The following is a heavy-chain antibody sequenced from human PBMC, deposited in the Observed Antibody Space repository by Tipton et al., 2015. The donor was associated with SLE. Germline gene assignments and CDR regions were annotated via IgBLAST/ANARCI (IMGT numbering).Heavy chain of an antibody. J-gene: IGHJ4*02. CDR2: IYHSGST. CDR3: ARHGPPIAATGLDY. V-gene: IGHV4-4*02. CDR1: GGSISSSNW. Sequence: TLSLTCAVSGGSISSSNWWSWVRQPPGKGLEWIGEIYHSGSTNYNPSLKSRVTISVDKSKNQFSLKLSSVTAADTAVYYCARHGPPIAATGLDYWGQGTLVTVSS. D-gene: IGHD6-13*01.